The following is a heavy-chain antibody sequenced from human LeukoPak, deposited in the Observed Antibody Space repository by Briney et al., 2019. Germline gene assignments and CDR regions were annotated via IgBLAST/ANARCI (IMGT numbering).Heavy chain of an antibody. V-gene: IGHV3-30*14. D-gene: IGHD3-22*01. Sequence: PGGSLRLSCAASEFSFSNYAMHWVRQAPGKGLEWMTIISFDGTNKYYADSVKGRFTVSRDNSKNTLFLQMNSLRAEDTAVYYCAKDSTYYYDSSGYDAFDIWGQGTMVTVSS. CDR3: AKDSTYYYDSSGYDAFDI. J-gene: IGHJ3*02. CDR2: ISFDGTNK. CDR1: EFSFSNYA.